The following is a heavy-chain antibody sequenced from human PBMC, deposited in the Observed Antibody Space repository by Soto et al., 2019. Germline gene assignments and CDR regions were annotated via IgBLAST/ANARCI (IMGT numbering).Heavy chain of an antibody. Sequence: QVRLEESGPGLVKPSETLSLICSVSGGSVNNANYFWNWIRHHPENGLEWIGYIYYSGSTRYNPSFKTRATRSIDTLKIQFSLRLNSVAVADTAVYFCARDADYGGSRGGMDVWGRGTTVTVSS. CDR2: IYYSGST. D-gene: IGHD4-17*01. J-gene: IGHJ6*02. CDR1: GGSVNNANYF. CDR3: ARDADYGGSRGGMDV. V-gene: IGHV4-31*03.